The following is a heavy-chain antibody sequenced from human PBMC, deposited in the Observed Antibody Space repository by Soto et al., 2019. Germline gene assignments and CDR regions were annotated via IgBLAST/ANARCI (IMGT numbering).Heavy chain of an antibody. V-gene: IGHV4-39*01. Sequence: SETLSLTCIVSGGSISSSSHYFGWIRQPPGKGLEWIGNAYYTGSTYYNPSLKSRVTISVDTSKNQFSLKLSSVTAADTAVYYCARRPYSGPPGGIDYGGQGTLVTVSS. J-gene: IGHJ4*02. CDR3: ARRPYSGPPGGIDY. CDR2: AYYTGST. D-gene: IGHD5-12*01. CDR1: GGSISSSSHY.